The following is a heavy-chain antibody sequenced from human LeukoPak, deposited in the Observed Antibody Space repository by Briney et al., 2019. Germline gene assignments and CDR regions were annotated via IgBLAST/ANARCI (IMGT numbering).Heavy chain of an antibody. V-gene: IGHV3-73*01. J-gene: IGHJ4*02. CDR2: IRSKANSYAT. CDR3: TRLWFGELPTGY. CDR1: GFTFSGSA. D-gene: IGHD3-10*01. Sequence: GGSLKLSCAASGFTFSGSAMHWVRQASGKGLEWVGRIRSKANSYATAYAASVKGRFTISRDDSKNTAYLQMNSLKTEDTAVYYCTRLWFGELPTGYWGQGTLVTVSS.